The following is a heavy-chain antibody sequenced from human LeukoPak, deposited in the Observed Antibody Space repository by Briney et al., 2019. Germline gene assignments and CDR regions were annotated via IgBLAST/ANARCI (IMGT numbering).Heavy chain of an antibody. V-gene: IGHV3-23*01. Sequence: GGSLRLSCAASGFTFSSSAMSWVRQAPGKGLEWVSAISGNAYSTYYTDSVKGRFTISRDNSKNTLYLQIHGLRAEDTAVYYCAKVPDYCSGTSCYSPLDYWGQGTLVTVSS. CDR1: GFTFSSSA. J-gene: IGHJ4*02. CDR2: ISGNAYST. CDR3: AKVPDYCSGTSCYSPLDY. D-gene: IGHD2-15*01.